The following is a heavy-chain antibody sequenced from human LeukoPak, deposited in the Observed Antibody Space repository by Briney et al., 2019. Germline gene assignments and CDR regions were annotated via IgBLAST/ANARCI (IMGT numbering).Heavy chain of an antibody. CDR1: GYSFISFW. D-gene: IGHD1-26*01. CDR2: IYPGDSDT. V-gene: IGHV5-51*01. CDR3: AIGRYSGTYLAYFHY. Sequence: GESLKISCKGSGYSFISFWISWVRQMPGKGLEWMGIIYPGDSDTRYSPSFEGQVTFSADKSISTAYLQWSSLKASDTAMYYCAIGRYSGTYLAYFHYWAQGPLVTVSS. J-gene: IGHJ4*02.